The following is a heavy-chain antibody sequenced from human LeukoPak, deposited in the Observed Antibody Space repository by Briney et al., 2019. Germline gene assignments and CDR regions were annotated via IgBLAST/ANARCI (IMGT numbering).Heavy chain of an antibody. CDR3: ARAQGPVVVVPGANWYFDL. CDR2: VSGYNSNT. J-gene: IGHJ2*01. CDR1: GYTLSSYG. D-gene: IGHD2-2*01. V-gene: IGHV1-18*01. Sequence: ASVEVSFKASGYTLSSYGISWVRQAPGQGLELMGWVSGYNSNTKYAQNIQGRVTMTIDTSTSTAYMELRSLRSDDTAVYYCARAQGPVVVVPGANWYFDLWGRGTLVTVSS.